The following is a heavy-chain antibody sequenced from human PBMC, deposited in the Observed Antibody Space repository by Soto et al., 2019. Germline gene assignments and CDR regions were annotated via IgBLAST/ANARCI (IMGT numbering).Heavy chain of an antibody. CDR1: GYRFTSYC. D-gene: IGHD2-2*01. V-gene: IGHV5-10-1*01. J-gene: IGHJ6*02. Sequence: AESVTISCKVSGYRFTSYCIIWVPQMPGKRLECPGRIDPSDSYTNYSPSFQGHVTISADKPISTAYLQWSSLKASDTAMYYCARQSGRDIVVVAAAGGGYYYYGMDVWGQGTTVTVSS. CDR3: ARQSGRDIVVVAAAGGGYYYYGMDV. CDR2: IDPSDSYT.